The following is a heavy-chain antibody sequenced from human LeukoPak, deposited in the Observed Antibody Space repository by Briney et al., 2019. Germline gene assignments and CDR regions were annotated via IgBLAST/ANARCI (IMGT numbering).Heavy chain of an antibody. V-gene: IGHV3-30*02. Sequence: GGSLRLSCAASGFTFSTYGMHWVRQAPGKGLEWVTFIRSDGTNKYHADSVKGRFTISRDNSKNTLYLQMNSLRAEDTAVYYCAKDAQVYSTYDWRWFDPWGQGTLVTVSS. CDR3: AKDAQVYSTYDWRWFDP. CDR1: GFTFSTYG. D-gene: IGHD4-11*01. J-gene: IGHJ5*02. CDR2: IRSDGTNK.